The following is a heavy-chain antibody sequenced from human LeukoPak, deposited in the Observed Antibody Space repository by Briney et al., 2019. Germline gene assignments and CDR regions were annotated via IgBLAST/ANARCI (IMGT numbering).Heavy chain of an antibody. CDR2: INHSGST. Sequence: PSETLSLTCAVYGGSFSGYYWSWIRRPPGKGLEWIGEINHSGSTNYNPSLKSRVTISVDTSKNQFSLKLSSVTAADTAVYYCARRRKDSSSWGYYYYMDVWGKGTTVTVSS. CDR1: GGSFSGYY. CDR3: ARRRKDSSSWGYYYYMDV. J-gene: IGHJ6*03. V-gene: IGHV4-34*01. D-gene: IGHD6-13*01.